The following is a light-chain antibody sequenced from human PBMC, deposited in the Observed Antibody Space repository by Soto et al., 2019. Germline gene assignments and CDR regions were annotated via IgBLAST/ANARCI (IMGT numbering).Light chain of an antibody. CDR3: CSYAGSPRYV. J-gene: IGLJ1*01. CDR2: DVS. V-gene: IGLV2-11*01. CDR1: SSDVGLYNY. Sequence: QSALTQSRSVSGSPGQSVTISCTGTSSDVGLYNYVSWYQQHPGKAPKVMIYDVSERPSGVPDRFSGSKSGDTASLTISGLQAEDEADYYCCSYAGSPRYVFGTGTQLTVL.